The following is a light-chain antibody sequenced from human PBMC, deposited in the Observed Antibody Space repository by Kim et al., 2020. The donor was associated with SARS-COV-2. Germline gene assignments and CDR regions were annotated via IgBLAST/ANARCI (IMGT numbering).Light chain of an antibody. V-gene: IGLV3-9*01. CDR3: QVWDSSTAPWV. CDR2: RDS. J-gene: IGLJ3*02. Sequence: ALGQTARSTCGGNNIGSKNVRWYQQKPGQAPVLVIYRDSNRPSGIPERFSGSNSGNTATLTISRAQAGDEADYYCQVWDSSTAPWVFGGGTQLTVL. CDR1: NIGSKN.